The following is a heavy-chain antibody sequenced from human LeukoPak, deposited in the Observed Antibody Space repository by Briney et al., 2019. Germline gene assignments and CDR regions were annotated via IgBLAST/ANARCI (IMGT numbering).Heavy chain of an antibody. D-gene: IGHD3-3*01. CDR3: ARSPFTITHYFDY. CDR2: IFYSGST. J-gene: IGHJ4*02. V-gene: IGHV4-39*07. CDR1: GGSISTSNYY. Sequence: SETLSLTCTVSGGSISTSNYYWGWIRQPPGKGLEWIGNIFYSGSTYYSPSLKSRVTISLDTSRNQFSLKLNSVTAADTAVYYCARSPFTITHYFDYWGQGTLVTVSS.